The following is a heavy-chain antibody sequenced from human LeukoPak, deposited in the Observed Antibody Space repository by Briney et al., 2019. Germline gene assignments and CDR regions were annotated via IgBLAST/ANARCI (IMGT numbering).Heavy chain of an antibody. V-gene: IGHV3-23*01. CDR2: ISGSGGST. Sequence: SGGSLRLSCAASGFTFSSYAMSWVRQAPGKGLEWVSAISGSGGSTYYADSVKGRFTISRGNSKNTLYLQMNSLRAEDTAVYYCAKDQVAQYNWFDPWGQGTLVTVSS. CDR1: GFTFSSYA. CDR3: AKDQVAQYNWFDP. J-gene: IGHJ5*02.